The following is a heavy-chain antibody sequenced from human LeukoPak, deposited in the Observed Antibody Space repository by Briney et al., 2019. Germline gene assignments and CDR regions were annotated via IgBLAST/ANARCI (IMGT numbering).Heavy chain of an antibody. CDR3: AREGIRIAAAGTIDY. CDR1: GGTFSSYA. J-gene: IGHJ4*02. CDR2: IIPIFGTA. D-gene: IGHD6-13*01. Sequence: GASVKVSCKASGGTFSSYAISWVRQAPGQGLEWMGGIIPIFGTANYAQKFQGRVTITADKSTSTAYMELSSLRSEDTAVYYCAREGIRIAAAGTIDYWGQGTLVTVSS. V-gene: IGHV1-69*06.